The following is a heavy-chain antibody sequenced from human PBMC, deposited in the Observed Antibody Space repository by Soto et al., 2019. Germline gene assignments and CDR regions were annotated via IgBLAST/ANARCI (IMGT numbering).Heavy chain of an antibody. CDR1: GYIFTAYY. V-gene: IGHV1-2*02. J-gene: IGHJ3*01. CDR2: INPASGGT. Sequence: QVQLVQSGAEVKKPGASVKVSCKASGYIFTAYYMNXXXXXXXXXXEWMGWINPASGGTNYAQKFQGRVTMTTDPXXXXXXXXXXXXXXXXXXXXXXXXXXXXXXXXXDFWGQGTMVIVSS. CDR3: XXXXXXXXXXXDF.